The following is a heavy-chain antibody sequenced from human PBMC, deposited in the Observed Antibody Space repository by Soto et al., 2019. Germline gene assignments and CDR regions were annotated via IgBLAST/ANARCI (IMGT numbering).Heavy chain of an antibody. V-gene: IGHV4-34*01. CDR3: ARRWSSWYYYYYGMDV. CDR2: INHSGST. Sequence: NPSETLSLTCAVYGGSFSGYYWSWIRQPPGKGLEWIGEINHSGSTNYNPSLKSRVTISVDTSKNQFSLKLSSVTAADTAVYYCARRWSSWYYYYYGMDVWGQGTTVTVS. D-gene: IGHD6-13*01. J-gene: IGHJ6*02. CDR1: GGSFSGYY.